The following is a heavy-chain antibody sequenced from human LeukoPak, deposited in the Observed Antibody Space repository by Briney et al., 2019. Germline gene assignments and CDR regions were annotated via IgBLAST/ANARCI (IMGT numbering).Heavy chain of an antibody. J-gene: IGHJ4*02. D-gene: IGHD5-24*01. V-gene: IGHV3-23*01. CDR3: AKGRDGYTAFDY. CDR1: GFTFSSYA. CDR2: ISGSGGST. Sequence: GGSLRLSCAASGFTFSSYAMSWVRQAPGKGLEWVSAISGSGGSTYYADSVKGRFTISRDNSKNTLYLQMNSLRAEDTVVYYCAKGRDGYTAFDYWGQGTLATVSS.